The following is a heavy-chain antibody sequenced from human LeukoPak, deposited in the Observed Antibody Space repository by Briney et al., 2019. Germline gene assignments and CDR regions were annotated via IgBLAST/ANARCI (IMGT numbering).Heavy chain of an antibody. J-gene: IGHJ2*01. CDR2: IYYSGST. CDR1: GGSISSGGYY. Sequence: SETLSLTCTVSGGSISSGGYYWSWTRQHPGKGLEWIGYIYYSGSTYYNPSLKSRVTISVDTSKNQFSLKLSSVTAADTAVYYCARERGVTTVTHGYFDLWGRGTLVTVSS. V-gene: IGHV4-31*03. D-gene: IGHD4-17*01. CDR3: ARERGVTTVTHGYFDL.